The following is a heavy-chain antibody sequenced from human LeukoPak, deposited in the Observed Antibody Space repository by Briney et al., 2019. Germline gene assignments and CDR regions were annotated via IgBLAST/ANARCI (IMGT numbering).Heavy chain of an antibody. J-gene: IGHJ6*03. CDR2: ITSSSSHI. D-gene: IGHD1-26*01. CDR3: ARDPYSGGYGNYYYYYMDV. Sequence: GGSLRLSCATSGFSFSSYAMSWVRQAPGKGLEWVSSITSSSSHIYYADSVKGRFTISRDNARNSLYLQMNSLRAEDTAVYYCARDPYSGGYGNYYYYYMDVWGKGTTVTISS. V-gene: IGHV3-21*01. CDR1: GFSFSSYA.